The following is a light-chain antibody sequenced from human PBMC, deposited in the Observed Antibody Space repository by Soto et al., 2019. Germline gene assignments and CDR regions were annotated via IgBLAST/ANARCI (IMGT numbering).Light chain of an antibody. V-gene: IGKV4-1*01. Sequence: DIVMTQSPDSLAVSLGERATIYCKSSQSVLYSSNNKNYLAWYQQKPGQPPKLLIFWASTRESGVPDRFSGSGSGTDFTLTISSLQAEGVAVYYCQQYYNTPYTFGQGTKLEIK. CDR2: WAS. CDR3: QQYYNTPYT. J-gene: IGKJ2*01. CDR1: QSVLYSSNNKNY.